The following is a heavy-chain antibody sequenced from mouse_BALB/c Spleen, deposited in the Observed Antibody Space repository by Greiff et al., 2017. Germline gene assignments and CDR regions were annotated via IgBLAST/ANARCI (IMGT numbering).Heavy chain of an antibody. CDR2: INPSTGYT. Sequence: QVQLKQSGAELAKPGASVKMSCKASGYTFTSYWMHWVKQRPGQGLEWIGYINPSTGYTEYNQKFKDKATLTADKSSSTAYMQLSSLTSEDSAVYYCARYLPMDYWGQGTSVTVSS. CDR3: ARYLPMDY. V-gene: IGHV1-7*01. CDR1: GYTFTSYW. J-gene: IGHJ4*01.